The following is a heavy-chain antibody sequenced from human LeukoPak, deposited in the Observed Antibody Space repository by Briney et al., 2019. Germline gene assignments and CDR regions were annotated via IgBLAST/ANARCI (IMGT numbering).Heavy chain of an antibody. Sequence: APVKVSCKASGYTFTSYDINWVRQATGQGLEWMGWMNPNSGNTGYAQKFQGRVTMTRNTSISTAYMELSSLRSEDTAVYYCARWYCSSTSCYPPYYYYGMDVWGQGTTVTVSS. CDR3: ARWYCSSTSCYPPYYYYGMDV. V-gene: IGHV1-8*01. D-gene: IGHD2-2*01. J-gene: IGHJ6*02. CDR1: GYTFTSYD. CDR2: MNPNSGNT.